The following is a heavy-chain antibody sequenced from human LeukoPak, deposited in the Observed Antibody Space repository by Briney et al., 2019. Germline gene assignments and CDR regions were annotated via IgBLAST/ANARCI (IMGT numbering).Heavy chain of an antibody. CDR2: IYHSGST. D-gene: IGHD6-13*01. V-gene: IGHV4-38-2*02. CDR3: ARDLGYSSSWPEYFQH. Sequence: SKTLSLTCTVSGYSISSGYYWGWIRQPPGKGLEWIGSIYHSGSTYYNPSLKSRVTISVDTSKNQFSLKLSSVTAADTAVYYCARDLGYSSSWPEYFQHWGQGTLVTVSS. CDR1: GYSISSGYY. J-gene: IGHJ1*01.